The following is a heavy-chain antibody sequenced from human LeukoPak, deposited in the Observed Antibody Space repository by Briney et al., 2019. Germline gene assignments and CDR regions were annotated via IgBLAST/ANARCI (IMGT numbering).Heavy chain of an antibody. D-gene: IGHD2-15*01. V-gene: IGHV1-18*04. Sequence: GASVKVSCKASGYTFTGYYMHWVRQAPGQGLEWMGWISAYNGNTNYAQKLQGRVTMTTDTSTSTAYMELRSLRSDDTAVYYCARARYRYCSGGSCYSHDYWGQGTLVTVSS. J-gene: IGHJ4*02. CDR1: GYTFTGYY. CDR3: ARARYRYCSGGSCYSHDY. CDR2: ISAYNGNT.